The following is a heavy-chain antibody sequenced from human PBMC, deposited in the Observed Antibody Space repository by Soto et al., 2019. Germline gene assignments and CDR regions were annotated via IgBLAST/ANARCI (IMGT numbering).Heavy chain of an antibody. J-gene: IGHJ4*02. CDR1: GFTFSSYG. Sequence: GGSLRLSCAASGFTFSSYGMHWVRQAPGKGLEWVAVISYDGSSKYYADSVKGRFTISRDNSKNTLYLQMNSLRAEDTAVYYCAKSFVRAAGTRFYFDYWGQGTLVTVSS. CDR2: ISYDGSSK. CDR3: AKSFVRAAGTRFYFDY. D-gene: IGHD6-13*01. V-gene: IGHV3-30*18.